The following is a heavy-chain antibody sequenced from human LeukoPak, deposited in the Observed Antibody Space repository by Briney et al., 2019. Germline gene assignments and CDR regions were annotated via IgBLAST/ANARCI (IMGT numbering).Heavy chain of an antibody. J-gene: IGHJ6*03. CDR3: AKEGRPEYSSSGTYYYYMDV. CDR2: ISWDGDST. D-gene: IGHD6-6*01. V-gene: IGHV3-43*01. Sequence: GGSLRLSCATSGFTFDDYTMHWVRQAPGKGLEWVSLISWDGDSTYYADSVKGRFTISRDNSKNSLYLQMNSLRTEDTALYYCAKEGRPEYSSSGTYYYYMDVWGKGTTVTVSS. CDR1: GFTFDDYT.